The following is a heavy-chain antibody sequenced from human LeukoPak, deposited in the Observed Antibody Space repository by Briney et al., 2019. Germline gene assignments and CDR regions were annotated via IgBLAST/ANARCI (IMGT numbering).Heavy chain of an antibody. V-gene: IGHV3-43*02. J-gene: IGHJ1*01. CDR1: GFTFYDYV. CDR2: ISGDGGSS. CDR3: AKDGPGVVIMGYFHH. D-gene: IGHD3-3*01. Sequence: GGSLRLSCAASGFTFYDYVMHWVRQAPGKGLEWVSLISGDGGSSYYADSVKGRFTISRDNGKNSLYLQMNSLRTEDTALYYCAKDGPGVVIMGYFHHWGQGTLVTVSS.